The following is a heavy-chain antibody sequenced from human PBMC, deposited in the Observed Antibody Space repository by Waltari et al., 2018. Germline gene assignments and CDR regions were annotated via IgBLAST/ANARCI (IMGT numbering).Heavy chain of an antibody. Sequence: EVQLLESGGGLVQPGGSLRLSCAASGFTFSSHAMSWVRQATGEGVVWVSAISGRGGSTSYSDSVKGRFTITRDNSKNTLYQQMNSLRAEDTAVYYCAKEIAAAGDYDYWGQGTLVTVSS. J-gene: IGHJ4*02. D-gene: IGHD6-13*01. CDR1: GFTFSSHA. CDR2: ISGRGGST. V-gene: IGHV3-23*01. CDR3: AKEIAAAGDYDY.